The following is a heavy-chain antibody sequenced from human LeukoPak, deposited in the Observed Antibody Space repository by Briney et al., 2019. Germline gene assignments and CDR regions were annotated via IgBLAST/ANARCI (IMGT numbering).Heavy chain of an antibody. J-gene: IGHJ4*02. Sequence: SETLSLTCTVSGGSISPFYRSWIRQPPGKGLEWIAYIYYSGSTAYNPSLKSRVAISVDTSNNQVSLKLSSVTAADTAVYYCARLRALSYYDSSGNMYYFEYWGQGTLVTVSS. D-gene: IGHD3-22*01. CDR3: ARLRALSYYDSSGNMYYFEY. V-gene: IGHV4-59*08. CDR2: IYYSGST. CDR1: GGSISPFY.